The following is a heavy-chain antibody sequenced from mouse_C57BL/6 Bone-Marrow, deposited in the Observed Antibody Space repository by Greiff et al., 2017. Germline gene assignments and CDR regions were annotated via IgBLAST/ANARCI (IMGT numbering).Heavy chain of an antibody. CDR2: ISRGSSTI. CDR1: GFTFSDYG. V-gene: IGHV5-17*01. J-gene: IGHJ4*01. Sequence: EVKLMESGGGLVKPGGSLKLSCAASGFTFSDYGMHWVRQAPERGLEWVAYISRGSSTIYYADTVKGRFTLSRDKAKDTLFLQMTSLRSEDTAMYYCARSSYYDYAMDYWGQGTSVTVAS. D-gene: IGHD1-1*01. CDR3: ARSSYYDYAMDY.